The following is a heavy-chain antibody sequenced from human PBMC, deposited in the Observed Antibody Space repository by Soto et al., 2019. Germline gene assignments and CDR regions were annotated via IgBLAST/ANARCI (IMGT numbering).Heavy chain of an antibody. CDR3: ARIRDYYDSSGYYQYYFDY. CDR2: IDPSDSYT. J-gene: IGHJ4*02. CDR1: GYSFTSYR. V-gene: IGHV5-10-1*01. D-gene: IGHD3-22*01. Sequence: GESLKSSGNVSGYSFTSYRISWVRQMPGKGLEWMGRIDPSDSYTNYSPSFQGHVTISADKSISTAYLQWSSLKASDTAMYYCARIRDYYDSSGYYQYYFDYWGQGTLVTVSS.